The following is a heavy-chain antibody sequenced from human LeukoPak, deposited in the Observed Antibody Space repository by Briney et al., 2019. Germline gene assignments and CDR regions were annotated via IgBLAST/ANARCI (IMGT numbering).Heavy chain of an antibody. CDR3: ARAFTGSSLRYYYYMDV. D-gene: IGHD6-6*01. CDR1: GYTFTSYG. Sequence: PGASAKVSCKASGYTFTSYGISWVRQAPGQGLEWMGWISAYNGNTNYAQKLQGRVTMTTDTSTSTAYMELRSLRSDDTAVYYCARAFTGSSLRYYYYMDVWGKGTTVTVSS. V-gene: IGHV1-18*01. J-gene: IGHJ6*03. CDR2: ISAYNGNT.